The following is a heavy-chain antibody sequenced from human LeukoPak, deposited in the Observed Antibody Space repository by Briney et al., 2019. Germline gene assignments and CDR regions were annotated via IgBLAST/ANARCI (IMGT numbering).Heavy chain of an antibody. Sequence: SETLSLTCAVYGGSFSGYYWSWIRQPPGKGLEWIGEINHSGSTNYNPSLKSRVTISVDTSKNQFSLKLSSVTAADTAVYYCARGWVSRPLYYYYGMDVWGQGTTVTVSS. J-gene: IGHJ6*02. CDR2: INHSGST. V-gene: IGHV4-34*01. D-gene: IGHD5/OR15-5a*01. CDR1: GGSFSGYY. CDR3: ARGWVSRPLYYYYGMDV.